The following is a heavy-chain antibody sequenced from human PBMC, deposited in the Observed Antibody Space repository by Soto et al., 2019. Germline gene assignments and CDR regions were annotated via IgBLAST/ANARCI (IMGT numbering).Heavy chain of an antibody. V-gene: IGHV4-4*02. CDR2: IYHSGST. CDR3: ARETEQLSMGHYYYYMDV. D-gene: IGHD6-13*01. Sequence: SETLSLTCAVSSGSISSSNWWSWVRQPPGKGLEWIGEIYHSGSTNYNPSLKSRVTISVDKSKNQFSLKLSSVTAADTAVYYCARETEQLSMGHYYYYMDVGGKGTRVTVSS. CDR1: SGSISSSNW. J-gene: IGHJ6*03.